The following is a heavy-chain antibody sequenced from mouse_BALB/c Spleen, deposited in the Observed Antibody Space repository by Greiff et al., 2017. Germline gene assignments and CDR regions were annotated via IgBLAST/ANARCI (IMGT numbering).Heavy chain of an antibody. CDR3: ARDYGYAMDY. D-gene: IGHD1-1*01. Sequence: DVKLVESGPGLVKPSQSLSLTCSVTGYSITSGYYWNWIRQFPGNKLEWMGYISYDGSNNYNPSLKNRISITRDTSKNQFFLKLNSVTTEDTATYYCARDYGYAMDYWGQGTSVTVSS. V-gene: IGHV3-6*02. CDR1: GYSITSGYY. CDR2: ISYDGSN. J-gene: IGHJ4*01.